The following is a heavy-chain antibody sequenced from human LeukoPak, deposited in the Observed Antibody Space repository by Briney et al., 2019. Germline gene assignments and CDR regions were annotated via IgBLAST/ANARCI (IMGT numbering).Heavy chain of an antibody. CDR1: GGSFSGYY. V-gene: IGHV4-34*01. D-gene: IGHD5-12*01. J-gene: IGHJ4*02. Sequence: SEILSLTCAVYGGSFSGYYWSWIRQPPGKGLEWIGEINHSGSTNYNPSLKSRVTISVDTSKNQFSLKLNSVTAADTAVYYCASHSGGYAYWGQGTLVTVSS. CDR3: ASHSGGYAY. CDR2: INHSGST.